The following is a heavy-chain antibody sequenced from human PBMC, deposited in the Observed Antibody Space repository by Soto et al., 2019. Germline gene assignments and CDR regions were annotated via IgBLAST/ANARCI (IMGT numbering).Heavy chain of an antibody. CDR2: IMSKTDGGTT. CDR3: TTDSGTSPYSFDY. V-gene: IGHV3-15*01. J-gene: IGHJ4*02. D-gene: IGHD1-1*01. CDR1: GFTFSKAW. Sequence: GGSLRLSCAASGFTFSKAWVGWVRQAPGKGLEWVGRIMSKTDGGTTDYAAPVKGRFTISRDDSKNTLYLQMNSLKTEDTAFYYCTTDSGTSPYSFDYWGQGTLVTVSS.